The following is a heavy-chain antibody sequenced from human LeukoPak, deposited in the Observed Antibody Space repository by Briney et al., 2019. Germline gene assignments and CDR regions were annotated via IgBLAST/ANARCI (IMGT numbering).Heavy chain of an antibody. J-gene: IGHJ6*02. CDR1: GGTFISYA. CDR3: ARFQPSNGGYSYARDYYYYGMDV. Sequence: SVKVSCKASGGTFISYAISWVRQAPGQGLEWMGGIIPIFGTANYAQKFQGRVTITADESTSTAYMELSSLRSEDTAVYYCARFQPSNGGYSYARDYYYYGMDVWGQGTTVTVSS. V-gene: IGHV1-69*13. D-gene: IGHD5-18*01. CDR2: IIPIFGTA.